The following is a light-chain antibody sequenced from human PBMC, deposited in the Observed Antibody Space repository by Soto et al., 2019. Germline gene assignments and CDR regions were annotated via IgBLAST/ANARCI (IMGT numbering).Light chain of an antibody. CDR1: SSDVGGYNY. CDR3: SSYTINRTYV. CDR2: EVS. V-gene: IGLV2-14*01. J-gene: IGLJ1*01. Sequence: QSALTQPASVSGSPGQSITISCTGTSSDVGGYNYVSWYQQNPGKAPKLMIYEVSSRPSGVSNRFSGSKSGNMASLTISGLQAEDEADYYCSSYTINRTYVFGTGTKVTVL.